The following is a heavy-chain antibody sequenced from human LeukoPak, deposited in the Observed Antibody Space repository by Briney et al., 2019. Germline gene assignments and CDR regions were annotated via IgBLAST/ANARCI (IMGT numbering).Heavy chain of an antibody. CDR3: ARWGSIAVARFDY. CDR1: GGSISNYY. CDR2: IYYSGST. V-gene: IGHV4-59*01. Sequence: PSETLSLTCTVSGGSISNYYWSWIRQPPGKGLEWIGYIYYSGSTNYNPSLKSRVTISVDTSKNQFSLNLTSVTAADTAVYYCARWGSIAVARFDYWGQGTLDTVSS. J-gene: IGHJ4*02. D-gene: IGHD6-6*01.